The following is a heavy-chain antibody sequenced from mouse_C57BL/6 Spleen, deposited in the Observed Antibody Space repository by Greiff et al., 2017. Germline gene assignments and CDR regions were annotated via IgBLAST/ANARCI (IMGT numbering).Heavy chain of an antibody. V-gene: IGHV1-55*01. J-gene: IGHJ4*01. CDR2: IYPGSGST. CDR1: GYTFTSYW. D-gene: IGHD2-5*01. Sequence: QVQLQQPGAELVKPGASVKMSCKASGYTFTSYWITWVKQRPGQGLEWIGDIYPGSGSTNYNEKFKSKATLTVDTSSSTAYMQLSSLTSEDSAVYYCARKGEYYSNYIYAMDYWGQGTSGTVSS. CDR3: ARKGEYYSNYIYAMDY.